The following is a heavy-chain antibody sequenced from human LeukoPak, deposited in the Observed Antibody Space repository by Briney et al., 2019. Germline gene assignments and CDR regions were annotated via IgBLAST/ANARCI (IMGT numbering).Heavy chain of an antibody. D-gene: IGHD1-26*01. V-gene: IGHV4-59*01. CDR3: ARHGGSYTFDF. J-gene: IGHJ4*02. CDR1: GGSISSYY. CDR2: MYDSGST. Sequence: SETLSLTCTVSGGSISSYYWSWIRQPPGKGLELIGYMYDSGSTNYNPSLKSRVTISVDTSKNQFSLRLSSVTAADTAVYYCARHGGSYTFDFWGQGVLVPVSS.